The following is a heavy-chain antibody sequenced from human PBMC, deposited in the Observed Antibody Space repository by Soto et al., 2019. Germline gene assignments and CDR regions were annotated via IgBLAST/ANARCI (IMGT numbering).Heavy chain of an antibody. V-gene: IGHV3-33*01. Sequence: PGGSLRLSCAASGFSFSSYGMHWVLQAPGKGLEYVAIIWYDGSKKYYADSVKGRFTISRDNSKNTLYLQMNSLRVEDTAVYYCARDPGDYYFDYWGQGTLVTVSS. D-gene: IGHD2-21*01. CDR2: IWYDGSKK. J-gene: IGHJ4*02. CDR1: GFSFSSYG. CDR3: ARDPGDYYFDY.